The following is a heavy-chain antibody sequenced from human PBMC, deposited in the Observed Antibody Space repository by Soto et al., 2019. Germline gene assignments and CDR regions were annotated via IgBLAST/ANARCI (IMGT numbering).Heavy chain of an antibody. CDR3: ARYSSNWFQTEGMDV. D-gene: IGHD6-13*01. CDR1: GASISTYY. Sequence: SETLSLTCTVSGASISTYYWSWIRQPAGKGLEWIGRIDTSGNTNYNPSLKSRVTMSVDTSKQQFSLKLTSVTAADTAVYYCARYSSNWFQTEGMDVWGQGTTVTVSS. J-gene: IGHJ6*02. CDR2: IDTSGNT. V-gene: IGHV4-4*07.